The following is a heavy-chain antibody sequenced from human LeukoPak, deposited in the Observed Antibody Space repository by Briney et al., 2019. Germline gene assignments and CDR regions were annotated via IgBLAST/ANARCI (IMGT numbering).Heavy chain of an antibody. Sequence: SVNVSCKASGGTFSSYAISWVRQAPGQGLEWMGGIIPIFVTANYAQKFQGRVTITADESTSTAYMELSSLRSEDTAVYCCARDASREGGYDFWSGSYYYYYGMDVWGQGTTVTVSS. CDR2: IIPIFVTA. CDR1: GGTFSSYA. V-gene: IGHV1-69*13. D-gene: IGHD3-3*01. J-gene: IGHJ6*02. CDR3: ARDASREGGYDFWSGSYYYYYGMDV.